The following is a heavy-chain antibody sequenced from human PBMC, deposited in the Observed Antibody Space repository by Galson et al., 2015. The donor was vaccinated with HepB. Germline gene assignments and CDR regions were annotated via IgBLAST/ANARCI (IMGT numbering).Heavy chain of an antibody. CDR3: SRQKGIAVVGTWYFDL. J-gene: IGHJ2*01. Sequence: QSGAEVEKPGESLKISCKGSGYSFTSYWIGWVRQMPGKGLEWMGIIYPGDSDTRYSLSFQGQVTISADKSISTAYLQWSSLKASDTAMYYCSRQKGIAVVGTWYFDLWGRGTLVTVSS. D-gene: IGHD6-19*01. V-gene: IGHV5-51*01. CDR2: IYPGDSDT. CDR1: GYSFTSYW.